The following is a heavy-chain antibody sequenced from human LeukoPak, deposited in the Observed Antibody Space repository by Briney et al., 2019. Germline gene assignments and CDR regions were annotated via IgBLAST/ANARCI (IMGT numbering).Heavy chain of an antibody. CDR1: GYSFTSYW. CDR3: ARRGRGDHRAYCSGGSCYEGLEY. CDR2: IYPCCSDT. J-gene: IGHJ4*02. Sequence: GESLKISCKGSGYSFTSYWIGRVRQMPGKGLEWMVIIYPCCSDTRYSPSFQGQVTISADKAISTAYLQWSSLKASDTAMYCCARRGRGDHRAYCSGGSCYEGLEYWGQGTLVTVS. D-gene: IGHD2-15*01. V-gene: IGHV5-51*01.